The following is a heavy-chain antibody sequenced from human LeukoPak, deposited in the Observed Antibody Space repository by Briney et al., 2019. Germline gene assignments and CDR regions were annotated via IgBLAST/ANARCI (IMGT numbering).Heavy chain of an antibody. V-gene: IGHV3-23*01. CDR3: ARVAIDISTDI. D-gene: IGHD3-3*02. J-gene: IGHJ3*02. Sequence: GGSLRLSCAASGLTFSSHWMHWVRQAPGKGLEWVSAISGSGGSTYYADSVKGRFTISRDNSKNTLYLQMNSLRAEDTAVYYCARVAIDISTDIWGQGTMVTVSS. CDR1: GLTFSSHW. CDR2: ISGSGGST.